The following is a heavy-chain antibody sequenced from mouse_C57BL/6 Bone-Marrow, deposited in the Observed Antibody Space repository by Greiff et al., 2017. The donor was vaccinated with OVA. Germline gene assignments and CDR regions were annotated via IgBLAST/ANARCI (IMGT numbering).Heavy chain of an antibody. D-gene: IGHD2-2*01. CDR3: ATGLPYYFDY. CDR2: IHPNSGST. Sequence: QVQLQQPGAELVKPGASVKLSCKASGYTFTSYWMHWVKQRPGQGLEWIGMIHPNSGSTNYNEKFKIKATLTVDKSSSTAYMQLSSLTSEDSAVYYCATGLPYYFDYWGQGTTLTVSS. J-gene: IGHJ2*01. CDR1: GYTFTSYW. V-gene: IGHV1-64*01.